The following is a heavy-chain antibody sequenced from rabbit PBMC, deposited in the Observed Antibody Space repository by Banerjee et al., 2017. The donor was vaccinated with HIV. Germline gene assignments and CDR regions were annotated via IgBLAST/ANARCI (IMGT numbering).Heavy chain of an antibody. D-gene: IGHD8-1*01. V-gene: IGHV1S47*01. CDR3: ARSYGGSSNWDL. CDR2: IYPGFDIS. CDR1: GIDFSSYG. J-gene: IGHJ6*01. Sequence: QEQLVESGGGLVQPGESLQLSCKASGIDFSSYGISWVRQAPGKGPEWIAYIYPGFDISNYATSVKGRFTISSDNAQNTVFLQMTSLTASDTATYFCARSYGGSSNWDLWGQGTLVTVS.